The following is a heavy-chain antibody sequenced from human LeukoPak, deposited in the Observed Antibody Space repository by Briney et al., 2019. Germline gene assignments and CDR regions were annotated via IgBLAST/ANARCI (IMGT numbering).Heavy chain of an antibody. V-gene: IGHV3-23*01. CDR3: AKFFSTSSHHYYYMDV. CDR2: ISGSGGST. CDR1: GFTFSSYA. Sequence: GGSLRLSCAASGFTFSSYAMSWVRQAPGKGLEWVSAISGSGGSTYYADSVKGRFTISRDNSKNTLYLQMNSLRAEDTAVYYCAKFFSTSSHHYYYMDVWGKGTTVTVSS. J-gene: IGHJ6*03. D-gene: IGHD2-2*01.